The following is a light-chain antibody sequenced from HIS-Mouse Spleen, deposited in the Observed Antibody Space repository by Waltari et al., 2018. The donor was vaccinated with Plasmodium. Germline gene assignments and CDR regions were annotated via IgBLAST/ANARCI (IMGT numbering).Light chain of an antibody. CDR3: CSYAGSYTVV. Sequence: QSALTQPRSVSGSPGQSVTISCTGPSSDVGGHNYVSWYQQHPGKAPKLMIYDVSKRPSGVPDRFSGSKSGNTASLTISGLQAEDEADYYCCSYAGSYTVVFGGGTKLTVL. J-gene: IGLJ2*01. V-gene: IGLV2-11*01. CDR2: DVS. CDR1: SSDVGGHNY.